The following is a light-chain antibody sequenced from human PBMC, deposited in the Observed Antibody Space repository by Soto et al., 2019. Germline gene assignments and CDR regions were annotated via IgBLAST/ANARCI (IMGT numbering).Light chain of an antibody. CDR3: QQYGSSQYT. Sequence: EIVLTQSPGTLSLSPGERATLSCRASQSVSSSYLAWYQQKPGQAPRLLLYGASSSATGIPDRFSGSGSGTDFTLTISRLEPEDFPVYYCQQYGSSQYTFGQGTKLEIK. V-gene: IGKV3-20*01. CDR2: GAS. J-gene: IGKJ2*01. CDR1: QSVSSSY.